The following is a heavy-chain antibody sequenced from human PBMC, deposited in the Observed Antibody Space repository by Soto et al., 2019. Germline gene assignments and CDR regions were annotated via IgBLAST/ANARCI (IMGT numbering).Heavy chain of an antibody. V-gene: IGHV4-34*01. J-gene: IGHJ4*02. D-gene: IGHD2-2*01. Sequence: SETLSLTCSVYGGSFSGHYWSWIRQPPGKGLEWIGEINHSGSTNYNPSLKSRVTISVDTSKNQFSLKLSSVTAADTAVYYCARGKPVAIGLDYWGQGTLVTVSS. CDR1: GGSFSGHY. CDR3: ARGKPVAIGLDY. CDR2: INHSGST.